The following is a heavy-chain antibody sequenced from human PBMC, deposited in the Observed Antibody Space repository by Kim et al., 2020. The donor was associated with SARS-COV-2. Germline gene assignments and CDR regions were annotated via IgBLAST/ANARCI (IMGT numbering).Heavy chain of an antibody. CDR2: SYYTGSS. CDR3: ATSRSSGGYSDY. D-gene: IGHD2-15*01. Sequence: SETLSLTCTVSGGSISSYYWSWIRQPPGKGLEWIGYSYYTGSSYYSPSLKSRLTISIDTSKSQFSLKVSSVTAADTAMYYCATSRSSGGYSDYCGQGTL. J-gene: IGHJ4*02. V-gene: IGHV4-59*01. CDR1: GGSISSYY.